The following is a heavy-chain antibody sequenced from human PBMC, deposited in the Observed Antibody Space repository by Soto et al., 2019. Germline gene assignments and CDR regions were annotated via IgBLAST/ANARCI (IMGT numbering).Heavy chain of an antibody. CDR1: GGTFSSYA. CDR3: AREHSTIAARPPLDYYYYGMDV. J-gene: IGHJ6*02. V-gene: IGHV1-69*13. CDR2: IIPIFGTA. D-gene: IGHD6-6*01. Sequence: SVKVSCKASGGTFSSYAISWVRQAPGQGLEWMGGIIPIFGTANYAQKFQGRVTITADESTSTAYMELSSLRSEDTAVYYCAREHSTIAARPPLDYYYYGMDVWGQGTTVTVSS.